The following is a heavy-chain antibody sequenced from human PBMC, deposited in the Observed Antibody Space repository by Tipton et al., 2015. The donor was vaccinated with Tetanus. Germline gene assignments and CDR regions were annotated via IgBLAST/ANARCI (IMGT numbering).Heavy chain of an antibody. Sequence: QLVQSGGGLVQPGGSLRLACVASKITVSDNYISWVRQAPGKGLEWVSVMYADGATYYADSVKGRFTISRENSKNTVYLQLNNVRAEDTAMYYCARDPFLKLADAFDIWGQGTLVTVSS. J-gene: IGHJ3*02. V-gene: IGHV3-53*01. CDR1: KITVSDNY. D-gene: IGHD1-1*01. CDR3: ARDPFLKLADAFDI. CDR2: MYADGAT.